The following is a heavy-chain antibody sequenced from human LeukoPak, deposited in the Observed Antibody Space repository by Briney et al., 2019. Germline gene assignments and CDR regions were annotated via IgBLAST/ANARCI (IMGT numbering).Heavy chain of an antibody. V-gene: IGHV3-30*18. Sequence: GGSLRLSCAAPGFTFSSYGMHWVRQAPGKGLEWVAVISYDGSNKYYADSVKGRFTISRDNSKNTLYLQMNSLRAEDTAVYYCAKDYSSSWYGGSVYWGQGALVTVSS. CDR1: GFTFSSYG. D-gene: IGHD6-13*01. J-gene: IGHJ4*02. CDR3: AKDYSSSWYGGSVY. CDR2: ISYDGSNK.